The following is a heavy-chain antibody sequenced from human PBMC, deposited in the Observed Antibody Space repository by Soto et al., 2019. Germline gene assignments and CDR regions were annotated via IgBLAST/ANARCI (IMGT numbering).Heavy chain of an antibody. CDR1: GFTFTIFA. D-gene: IGHD7-27*01. Sequence: PGGSLRLSCAASGFTFTIFAMSWVRQSPGKGLEWVSTISGSGVSTYYADAVKGRFTISRDNSMGTLYLQMKSLRVEDTAIYYCAKEVSLGSTVDLGYWGQGTMVTV. CDR3: AKEVSLGSTVDLGY. CDR2: ISGSGVST. V-gene: IGHV3-23*01. J-gene: IGHJ4*02.